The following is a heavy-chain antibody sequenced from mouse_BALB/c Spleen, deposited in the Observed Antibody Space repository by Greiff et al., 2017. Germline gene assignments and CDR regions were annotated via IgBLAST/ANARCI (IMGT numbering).Heavy chain of an antibody. Sequence: EVKLMESGGGLVQPGGSQKLSCAASGFTFSSFGMHWVRKAPEKGLEWVAYISSGSSTIYYADTVKGRFTISRDNPKNTLFLQMTSLRSEDTAMYYCARSEEDAMDYWGQGTSVTVSS. CDR1: GFTFSSFG. J-gene: IGHJ4*01. CDR2: ISSGSSTI. V-gene: IGHV5-17*02. CDR3: ARSEEDAMDY.